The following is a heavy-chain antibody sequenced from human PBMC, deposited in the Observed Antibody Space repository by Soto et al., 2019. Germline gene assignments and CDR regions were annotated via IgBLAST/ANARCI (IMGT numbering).Heavy chain of an antibody. V-gene: IGHV3-30*18. Sequence: QVQLVESGGGVVQPGRSLRLSCAASGFTFSNYGMHWVRQAPGKGLEWVAVISYDGNNKYYADSVKGRFTISRDSSRNTLYLQMNSLRAEDTAVYYCVKAPPTSAGGWYYFDYWGQGTLVTVSS. CDR3: VKAPPTSAGGWYYFDY. D-gene: IGHD6-19*01. CDR2: ISYDGNNK. J-gene: IGHJ4*02. CDR1: GFTFSNYG.